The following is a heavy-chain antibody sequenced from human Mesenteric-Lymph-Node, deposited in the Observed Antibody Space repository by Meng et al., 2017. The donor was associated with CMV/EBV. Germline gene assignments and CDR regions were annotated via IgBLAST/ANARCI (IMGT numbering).Heavy chain of an antibody. CDR2: FSSSSRSSNYI. J-gene: IGHJ5*02. CDR1: GFTFSRFT. D-gene: IGHD3-3*01. V-gene: IGHV3-21*01. Sequence: GESLKISCAASGFTFSRFTMSWVRQAPGKGLEWVSSFSSSSRSSNYIYYADSVKGRFTISRGNAKNSLYLQMNSLRAEDTAVYYCASHDFWSGYWFDPWGQGTLVTVSS. CDR3: ASHDFWSGYWFDP.